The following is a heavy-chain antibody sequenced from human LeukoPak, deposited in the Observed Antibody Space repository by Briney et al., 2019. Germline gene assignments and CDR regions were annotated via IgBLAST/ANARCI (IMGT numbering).Heavy chain of an antibody. CDR3: ARDPIFGVVRRPYYFDY. D-gene: IGHD3-3*01. V-gene: IGHV3-30-3*01. CDR1: GFTFSSYA. Sequence: GGSLRLSCAASGFTFSSYAMHWVRQAPGKGLEWVAVISYDGSSKYYADSVKGRFTISRDNSKNTLYLQMNSLRAEDTAVYYCARDPIFGVVRRPYYFDYWGQGTLVTVSS. J-gene: IGHJ4*02. CDR2: ISYDGSSK.